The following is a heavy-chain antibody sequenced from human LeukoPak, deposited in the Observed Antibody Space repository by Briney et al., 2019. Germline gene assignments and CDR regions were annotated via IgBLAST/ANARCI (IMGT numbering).Heavy chain of an antibody. Sequence: GGSLRLSCAASGFTLSSYNMNWDRQAPGKGLEWISYITTSIDIISYADSVKGRFTISRDNAKNSLYLQMDSLRDEDTAVYYCVRDHNYYFGYWGQGILVTVSA. CDR3: VRDHNYYFGY. J-gene: IGHJ4*02. CDR1: GFTLSSYN. V-gene: IGHV3-48*02. CDR2: ITTSIDII.